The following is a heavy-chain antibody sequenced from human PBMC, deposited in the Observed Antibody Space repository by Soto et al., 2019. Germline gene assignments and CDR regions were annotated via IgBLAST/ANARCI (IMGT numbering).Heavy chain of an antibody. J-gene: IGHJ4*02. CDR3: ATQPGGGGY. D-gene: IGHD3-10*01. V-gene: IGHV3-53*01. CDR2: IYSGGYT. CDR1: GFTVSNNY. Sequence: EVQLVESGGGLIQPGGSLRLSCAVSGFTVSNNYMSWVRQAPGKGLEGVSVIYSGGYTAYGDSVKGRFTISRDNSKNTPNPQMKSPKAPQTAGYFWATQPGGGGYWGQGTLVTVSS.